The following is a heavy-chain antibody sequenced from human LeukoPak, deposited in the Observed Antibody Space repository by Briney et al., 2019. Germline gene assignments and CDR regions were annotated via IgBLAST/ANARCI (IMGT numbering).Heavy chain of an antibody. J-gene: IGHJ5*02. CDR1: GGSIRSGSYY. Sequence: SETLSLTCTVSGGSIRSGSYYWGWIRQPPGKGLEWIGSLYYSGGTYYNPSLKSRVTISVDTSKNQFSLRLSSVTAADTAVYYCAKSDYSDRSGYMTSADFIDPWGQGTLVTVSS. V-gene: IGHV4-39*07. D-gene: IGHD3-22*01. CDR2: LYYSGGT. CDR3: AKSDYSDRSGYMTSADFIDP.